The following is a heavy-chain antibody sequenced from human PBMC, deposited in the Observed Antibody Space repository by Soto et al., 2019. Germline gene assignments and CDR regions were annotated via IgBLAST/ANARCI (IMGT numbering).Heavy chain of an antibody. CDR3: VRDSSAASGFDS. CDR2: IIPLFGTT. D-gene: IGHD6-13*01. CDR1: GGPFSSYT. Sequence: QVQLVQSGAEVKKPGSSVKVSCKVSGGPFSSYTLSWVRQAPGQGPEWMGEIIPLFGTTNYVQGFQGRLAVAADVSTYTAYMEFSSLRSDDTALYYCVRDSSAASGFDSWGQGTLVTVS. V-gene: IGHV1-69*12. J-gene: IGHJ4*02.